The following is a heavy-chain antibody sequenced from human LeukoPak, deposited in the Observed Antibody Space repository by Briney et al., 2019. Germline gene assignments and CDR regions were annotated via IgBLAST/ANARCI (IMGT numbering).Heavy chain of an antibody. CDR3: ARDVGGSYFGDHWFDP. CDR2: IYTGGNT. D-gene: IGHD1-26*01. J-gene: IGHJ5*02. CDR1: GFTVSSNY. Sequence: GGSLRLSRAASGFTVSSNYMNWVRQAPGKGLECVSVIYTGGNTYYAESVKGRFTISRDSSKSTLYLQMNSLRAEDTAMYYCARDVGGSYFGDHWFDPWGKGTLVTVSS. V-gene: IGHV3-66*01.